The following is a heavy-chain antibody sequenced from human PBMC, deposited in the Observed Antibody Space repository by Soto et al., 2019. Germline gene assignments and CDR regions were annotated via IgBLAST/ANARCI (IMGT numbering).Heavy chain of an antibody. CDR1: GYTFTGYY. CDR2: INPNSGGT. V-gene: IGHV1-2*02. J-gene: IGHJ6*02. Sequence: WASVKVSCKASGYTFTGYYMHWVRQAPGQGLEWMGWINPNSGGTNYAQKFQGRVTMTRDTSISTAYMELSRLRSDDTAVYYCARVQLTYYYGMDVWGQGTTVTVSS. D-gene: IGHD1-1*01. CDR3: ARVQLTYYYGMDV.